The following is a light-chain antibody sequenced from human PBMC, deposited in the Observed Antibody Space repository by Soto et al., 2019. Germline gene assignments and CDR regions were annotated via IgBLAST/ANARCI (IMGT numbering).Light chain of an antibody. J-gene: IGKJ1*01. V-gene: IGKV3-15*01. CDR2: AAS. CDR1: QSVSSN. CDR3: HQYNNWPPGT. Sequence: EIVMTQSPATLSVSPGERATLSCRASQSVSSNLAWYQQKPGQAPRLLIYAASTSATGIPARFSGSGSGTEFTLTISSLQSEDFAVYYCHQYNNWPPGTFGQGTKVEIK.